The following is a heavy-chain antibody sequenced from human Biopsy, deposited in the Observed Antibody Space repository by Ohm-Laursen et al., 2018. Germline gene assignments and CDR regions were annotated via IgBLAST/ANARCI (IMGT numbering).Heavy chain of an antibody. D-gene: IGHD6-19*01. Sequence: ASVKVSCKTSGYIFTSYYIHWARQAPGQGLEWMASINPSGGSTTYAQRFQGRLIMTRDTSTSSIYMELSSLRSEDTAIYFCARAVAGTGGVFDSWGQGTLVTVSS. CDR1: GYIFTSYY. CDR2: INPSGGST. J-gene: IGHJ4*02. CDR3: ARAVAGTGGVFDS. V-gene: IGHV1-46*01.